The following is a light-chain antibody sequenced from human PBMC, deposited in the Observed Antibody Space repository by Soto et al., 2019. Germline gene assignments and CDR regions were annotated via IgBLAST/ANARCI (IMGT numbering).Light chain of an antibody. V-gene: IGKV3-11*01. CDR2: DAS. CDR3: QQRSI. Sequence: EIVLTQSPATLSLSPGERATLSCRASQSVSSYLAWYQQKPGQAPRLLIYDASNRATGIPGRFSGSGSGTDFTLTISSLEPEDFEVYYCQQRSIFGPGTKVDIK. J-gene: IGKJ3*01. CDR1: QSVSSY.